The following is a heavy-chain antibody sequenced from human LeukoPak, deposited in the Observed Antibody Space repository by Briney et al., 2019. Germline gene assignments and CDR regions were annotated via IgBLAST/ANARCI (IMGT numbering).Heavy chain of an antibody. Sequence: SETLSLTCTVSGGSISSYYWSWIRQPPGKGLEWIGYIYYCGSTNYNPSLKSRVTISVDTSKNQFSLKLSSVTAADTAVYYCARERTVAVAGTEWDFDLWGRGTLVTVSS. V-gene: IGHV4-59*01. CDR2: IYYCGST. J-gene: IGHJ2*01. CDR1: GGSISSYY. CDR3: ARERTVAVAGTEWDFDL. D-gene: IGHD6-19*01.